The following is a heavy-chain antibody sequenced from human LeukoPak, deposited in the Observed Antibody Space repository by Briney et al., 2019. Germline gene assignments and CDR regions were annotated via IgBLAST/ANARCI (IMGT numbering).Heavy chain of an antibody. V-gene: IGHV4-61*01. Sequence: PSETLSLTCTVSGGSISSGSYYWSWIRQPPGKGLEWIGYIYYSGSTNYNPSLKSRVTISVDTSKNHFSLKLSSVTAADTAVYYCARGWYSGSYYYYYYMDVWGKGTTVTVSS. CDR2: IYYSGST. D-gene: IGHD1-26*01. J-gene: IGHJ6*03. CDR1: GGSISSGSYY. CDR3: ARGWYSGSYYYYYYMDV.